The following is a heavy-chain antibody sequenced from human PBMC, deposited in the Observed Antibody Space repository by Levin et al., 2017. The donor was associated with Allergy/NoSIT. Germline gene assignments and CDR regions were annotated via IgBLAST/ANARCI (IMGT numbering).Heavy chain of an antibody. J-gene: IGHJ4*02. CDR1: GGSMNTYY. Sequence: SQTLSLTCIVSGGSMNTYYWSWIRQPPGKGLEWIGYIYYSGSTNYNPSLKSRVTISVDTSKNQFSLKLSSVTAADTAVYYCARGGGVGYFDFWGQGTLVTVSS. CDR3: ARGGGVGYFDF. V-gene: IGHV4-59*01. CDR2: IYYSGST. D-gene: IGHD3-16*01.